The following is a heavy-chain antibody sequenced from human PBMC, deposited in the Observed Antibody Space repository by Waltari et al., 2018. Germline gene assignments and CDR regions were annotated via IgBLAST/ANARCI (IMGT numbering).Heavy chain of an antibody. CDR2: INGSGGST. D-gene: IGHD2-2*01. V-gene: IGHV3-23*01. CDR1: GFTFSSYA. J-gene: IGHJ4*02. CDR3: ASLSGSCSSTSCYDFDY. Sequence: EVQLLESGGGLVQPGGSLRLSCAASGFTFSSYALSWVRQAPGKGLEWVSAINGSGGSTYYADSVKGRFTISRHNSKNTLYLQMNSLRAEDTAVYYCASLSGSCSSTSCYDFDYWGQGTLVTVSS.